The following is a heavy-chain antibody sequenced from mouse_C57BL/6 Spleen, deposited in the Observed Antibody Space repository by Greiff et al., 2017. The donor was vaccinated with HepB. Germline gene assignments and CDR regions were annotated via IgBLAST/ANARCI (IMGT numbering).Heavy chain of an antibody. D-gene: IGHD1-1*01. J-gene: IGHJ3*01. CDR2: IDPVTGGT. CDR3: TGDYYGSSPFAY. CDR1: GYTFTDYE. V-gene: IGHV1-15*01. Sequence: QVQLQQSGAELVRPGASVTLSCKASGYTFTDYEMHWVKQTPVHGLEWIGAIDPVTGGTAYNQKFKGKAILTADKSSSTAYMELRSLTSEDSAVYYCTGDYYGSSPFAYWGQGTLVTVSA.